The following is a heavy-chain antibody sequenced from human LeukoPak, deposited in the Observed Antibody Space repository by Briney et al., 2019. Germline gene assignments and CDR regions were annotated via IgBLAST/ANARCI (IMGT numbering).Heavy chain of an antibody. D-gene: IGHD6-13*01. V-gene: IGHV3-53*01. CDR2: IYRGGST. CDR1: GFTVSSNY. J-gene: IGHJ3*02. Sequence: GGSLRLSCAASGFTVSSNYMSWVRQAPGKGLEWVSVIYRGGSTYYADSVKGRLTISRDNSKNTLYLQMNSLRAEDTAVYYCGGRSSDSSSWSAFDIWGQGTMVTVSS. CDR3: GGRSSDSSSWSAFDI.